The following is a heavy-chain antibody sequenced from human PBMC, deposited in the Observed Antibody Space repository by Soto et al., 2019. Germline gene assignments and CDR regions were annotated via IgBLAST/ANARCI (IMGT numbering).Heavy chain of an antibody. CDR3: AKRSGWNYDILTGYYFYYGMDV. V-gene: IGHV3-21*01. Sequence: GGSLRLSCEASGFSFSTYSMHWVRQAPGKGLEWVSSIGRRSDIYYADSVKGRFTISRDNAKNSVSLQMNSLRDGDTAVYYCAKRSGWNYDILTGYYFYYGMDVWGQGTTVTVSS. CDR1: GFSFSTYS. CDR2: IGRRSDI. J-gene: IGHJ6*02. D-gene: IGHD3-9*01.